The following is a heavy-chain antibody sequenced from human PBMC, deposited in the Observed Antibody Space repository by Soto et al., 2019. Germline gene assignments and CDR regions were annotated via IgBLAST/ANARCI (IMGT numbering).Heavy chain of an antibody. CDR2: ISAYNGNT. CDR1: GYTFTSYG. V-gene: IGHV1-18*01. CDR3: ARTPGSSPARTTFYDLEDP. D-gene: IGHD1-26*01. J-gene: IGHJ5*02. Sequence: QVQLVQSGAEVKKPGASVMVSCKASGYTFTSYGISWVRQAPGQGRERMGWISAYNGNTNYAQKLQGRVTMPTDTSTNTADMELRRLRSDDTAVYYCARTPGSSPARTTFYDLEDPWGQGTLVTVSS.